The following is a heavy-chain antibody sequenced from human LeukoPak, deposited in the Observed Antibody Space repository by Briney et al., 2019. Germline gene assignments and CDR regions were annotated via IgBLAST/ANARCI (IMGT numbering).Heavy chain of an antibody. CDR2: INPNSGGT. CDR1: GYTFTGYY. D-gene: IGHD4-17*01. V-gene: IGHV1-2*02. J-gene: IGHJ4*02. CDR3: AREPDYGDFALPDY. Sequence: GASVKVSCKASGYTFTGYYIHWVRQAPAQGLEWMGRINPNSGGTSYAQKFQGRVTVTRDTSITTAYMELSRLRSDDTAVYYCAREPDYGDFALPDYWGQGTLVTVSS.